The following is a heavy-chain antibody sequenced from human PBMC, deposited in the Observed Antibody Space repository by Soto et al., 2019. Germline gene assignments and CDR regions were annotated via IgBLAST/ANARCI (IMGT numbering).Heavy chain of an antibody. CDR3: ARVPQYYDSSGYGY. CDR2: ISSSSSTI. J-gene: IGHJ4*02. D-gene: IGHD3-22*01. CDR1: GLTFSSYS. Sequence: EVQLVESWGGLVQPGGALRLYCAASGLTFSSYSVNWVRQAPGKGLEWVSYISSSSSTIYYADSVKGRFTISRDNANNSLYLQMNSLRDEDTAVYYCARVPQYYDSSGYGYWGQGTLVTVSS. V-gene: IGHV3-48*02.